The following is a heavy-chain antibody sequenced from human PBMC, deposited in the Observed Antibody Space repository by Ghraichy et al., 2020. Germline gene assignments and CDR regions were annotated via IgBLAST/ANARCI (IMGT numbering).Heavy chain of an antibody. CDR1: GFTFSSYA. CDR3: AGYSSGWSALPDDY. Sequence: GESLNISCAASGFTFSSYAMSWVRQAPGKGLEWVSAISGSGGSTYYADSVKGRFTISRDNSKNTLYLQMNSLRAEDTAVYYCAGYSSGWSALPDDYWGQGTLVTVSS. J-gene: IGHJ4*02. CDR2: ISGSGGST. V-gene: IGHV3-23*01. D-gene: IGHD6-19*01.